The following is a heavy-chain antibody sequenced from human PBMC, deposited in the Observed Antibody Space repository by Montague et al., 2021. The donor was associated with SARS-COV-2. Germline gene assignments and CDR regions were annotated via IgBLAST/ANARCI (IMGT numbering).Heavy chain of an antibody. J-gene: IGHJ6*03. CDR3: ARGVRELGVRYYYYYIDV. CDR2: INHSGST. CDR1: GGSFSGYY. Sequence: SETLSLTCAVYGGSFSGYYWSWIRQPPGKGLEWTGEINHSGSTNYNPFLKSRVTISMDTSKNQFSLKLSSVTAADTAVYYCARGVRELGVRYYYYYIDVWGQGTTVTVSS. V-gene: IGHV4-34*01. D-gene: IGHD1-26*01.